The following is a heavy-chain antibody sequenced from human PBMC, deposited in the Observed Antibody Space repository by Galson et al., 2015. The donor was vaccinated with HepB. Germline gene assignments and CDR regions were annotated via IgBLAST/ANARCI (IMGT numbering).Heavy chain of an antibody. Sequence: SVKVSCKASGYTFTDNAIHWVWQAPGQSLEWMGWINAGNGNTKYSQKFQGRVTITRDTSASTAYMELSSLTSEDTAIYYCARGRWPPGSHYSFGMDVWGQGTTITVSS. V-gene: IGHV1-3*01. CDR2: INAGNGNT. CDR3: ARGRWPPGSHYSFGMDV. J-gene: IGHJ6*02. CDR1: GYTFTDNA. D-gene: IGHD1-26*01.